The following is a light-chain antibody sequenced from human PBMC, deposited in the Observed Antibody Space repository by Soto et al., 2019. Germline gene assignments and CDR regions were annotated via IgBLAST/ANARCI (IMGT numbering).Light chain of an antibody. J-gene: IGKJ4*01. CDR2: DAS. CDR1: KSASSS. Sequence: EIVMTQSPATLSVSPGDRATLSCRASKSASSSLAWYQQIPGQAPRLLTYDASTRATGIPARFGGSGSGTEFALTISSLQSEDFAVYYRQQYNNWPPLTFGGGTKVERK. V-gene: IGKV3-15*01. CDR3: QQYNNWPPLT.